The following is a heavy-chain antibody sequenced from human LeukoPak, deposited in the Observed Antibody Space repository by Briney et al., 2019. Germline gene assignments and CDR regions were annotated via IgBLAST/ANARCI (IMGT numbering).Heavy chain of an antibody. CDR3: ARARGVAATRYYYYYMDV. Sequence: GSVKVSCKASGYTFTGYYMHWVRQAPGQGLEWMGWINPNSGGTNYAQKFQGRVTMTTDTSTSTAYMELRSLRSDDTAVYYCARARGVAATRYYYYYMDVWGKGTTVTVSS. J-gene: IGHJ6*03. CDR2: INPNSGGT. V-gene: IGHV1-2*02. CDR1: GYTFTGYY. D-gene: IGHD2-15*01.